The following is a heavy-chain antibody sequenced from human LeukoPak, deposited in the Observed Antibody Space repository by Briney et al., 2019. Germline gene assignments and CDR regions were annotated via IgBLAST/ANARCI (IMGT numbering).Heavy chain of an antibody. D-gene: IGHD6-13*01. V-gene: IGHV4-39*01. CDR1: GGSISSRTYY. CDR3: ARQSGRAAAGTGFDY. CDR2: IYYSGST. Sequence: SQTLSLTCTVSGGSISSRTYYWGWIRQPPGNGLEWIGSIYYSGSTSYNPSLKSRVTISVDTSKNQLPLELSSVTAADTAVYYCARQSGRAAAGTGFDYWGQGTLVSVSS. J-gene: IGHJ4*02.